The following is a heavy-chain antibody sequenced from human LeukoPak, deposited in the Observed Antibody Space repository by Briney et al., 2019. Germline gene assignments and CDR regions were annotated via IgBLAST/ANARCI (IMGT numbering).Heavy chain of an antibody. CDR2: IYYSGST. V-gene: IGHV4-30-4*01. CDR3: ARDLRSFGMDV. CDR1: GGSISSGDYY. Sequence: SETLSLTCTVSGGSISSGDYYWSWIRQPPGKGLEWIGYIYYSGSTYYNPSLKSRVTISVDTSKNQFSLKLSSVTAADTAVYYCARDLRSFGMDVWGQGTTVTVSS. J-gene: IGHJ6*02.